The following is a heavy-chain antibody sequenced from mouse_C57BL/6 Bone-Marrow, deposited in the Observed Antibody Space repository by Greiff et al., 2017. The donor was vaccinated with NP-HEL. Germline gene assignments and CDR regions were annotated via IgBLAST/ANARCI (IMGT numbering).Heavy chain of an antibody. CDR2: IYPGSGNT. Sequence: VQLQQSGAELVRPGASVKLSCKASGYTFTDYYINWVKQRPGQGLEWIARIYPGSGNTYYNEKFKGKATLTAEKSSSTAYMQLSSLTSEDSAVYFCAREGYSNYDYWGQGTTLTVSS. CDR1: GYTFTDYY. D-gene: IGHD2-5*01. CDR3: AREGYSNYDY. V-gene: IGHV1-76*01. J-gene: IGHJ2*01.